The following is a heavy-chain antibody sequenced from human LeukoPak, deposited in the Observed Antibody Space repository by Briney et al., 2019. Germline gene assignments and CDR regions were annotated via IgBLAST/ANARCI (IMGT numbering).Heavy chain of an antibody. CDR3: TRDSGAGDY. J-gene: IGHJ4*02. CDR2: ISTDGSIT. D-gene: IGHD1-26*01. Sequence: GGSLRLSCAASGFTFSAYWMHWVRQAPGKGLVWVSRISTDGSITTYADSAKGRFTISRDNAKDTLYLQMNSLRAEDTAVYYCTRDSGAGDYWGQGTLVTVSS. V-gene: IGHV3-74*01. CDR1: GFTFSAYW.